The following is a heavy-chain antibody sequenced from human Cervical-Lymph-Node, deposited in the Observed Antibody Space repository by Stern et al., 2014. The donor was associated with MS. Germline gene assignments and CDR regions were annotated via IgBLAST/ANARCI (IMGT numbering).Heavy chain of an antibody. V-gene: IGHV3-30*18. CDR1: GFLFSTYG. J-gene: IGHJ4*02. Sequence: QVQLVQSGGGLVQPGRSLRLSCAASGFLFSTYGMHWVRQAPGQGLAWVAVITYDGDRLYYADSALSRFTLSSDKSKNTLAVQMNSLRPEDTAVYYCAKGREEGFLDHWGQGSLVIVSS. CDR3: AKGREEGFLDH. CDR2: ITYDGDRL.